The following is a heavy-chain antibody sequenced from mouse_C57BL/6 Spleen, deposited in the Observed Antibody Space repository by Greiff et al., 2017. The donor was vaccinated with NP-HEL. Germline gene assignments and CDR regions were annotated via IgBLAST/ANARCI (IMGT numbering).Heavy chain of an antibody. CDR1: GYTFTSYW. V-gene: IGHV1-50*01. CDR3: ARGDGYYPFAY. Sequence: QVQLQQPGAELVKPGASVKLSCKASGYTFTSYWMQWVKQRPGQGLEWIGEIDPSDSYPNYNQKFKGKATLTVDTSSSTAYMQLSSLTSEDSAVYYCARGDGYYPFAYWGKGTLVTVSA. CDR2: IDPSDSYP. D-gene: IGHD2-3*01. J-gene: IGHJ3*01.